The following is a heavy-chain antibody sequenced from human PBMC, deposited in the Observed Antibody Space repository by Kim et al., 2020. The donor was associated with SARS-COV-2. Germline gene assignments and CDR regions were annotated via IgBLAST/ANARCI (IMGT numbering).Heavy chain of an antibody. CDR2: INHSGST. CDR1: GGSFSGYY. CDR3: ARGPRPRLDNWNSPWFDP. Sequence: SETLSLTCAVYGGSFSGYYWSWIRQPPGKGLEWIGEINHSGSTNYNPSLKSRVTISVDTSKNQFSLKLSSVTAADTAVNYCARGPRPRLDNWNSPWFDPWNKGTLVTVAS. V-gene: IGHV4-34*01. J-gene: IGHJ5*02. D-gene: IGHD1-7*01.